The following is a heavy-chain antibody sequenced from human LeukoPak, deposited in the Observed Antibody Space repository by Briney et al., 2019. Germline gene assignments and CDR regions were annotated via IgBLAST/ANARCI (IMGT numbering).Heavy chain of an antibody. V-gene: IGHV3-23*01. D-gene: IGHD1-1*01. J-gene: IGHJ4*02. CDR1: GFPFSSYA. Sequence: GGSLRLSCAASGFPFSSYAMGWVRQAPGKGLEWVSSIDISGGSTYYADSVQGRFTISRDNSKNTLYLEMNSLRAEDTALYYCANEVRPNDYWGQGTLVTVSS. CDR3: ANEVRPNDY. CDR2: IDISGGST.